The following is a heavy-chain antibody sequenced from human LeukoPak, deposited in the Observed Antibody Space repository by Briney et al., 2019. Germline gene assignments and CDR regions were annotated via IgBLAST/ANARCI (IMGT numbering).Heavy chain of an antibody. CDR2: IWSGGNSK. Sequence: PGGSLRLSCAASGFTFSIYGMHWVRQAPGKGLEWVSVIWSGGNSKLYADSVKDRFTISSDNSKSTLYLQMNSLRPEDTAVYYCAKSRAAGGTIGYFDYWGQGTLVTVSS. J-gene: IGHJ4*02. V-gene: IGHV3-30*02. CDR3: AKSRAAGGTIGYFDY. CDR1: GFTFSIYG. D-gene: IGHD6-13*01.